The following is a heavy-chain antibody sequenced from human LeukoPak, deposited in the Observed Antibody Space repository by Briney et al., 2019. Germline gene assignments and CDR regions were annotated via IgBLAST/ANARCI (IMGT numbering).Heavy chain of an antibody. CDR1: GFTFSSYS. V-gene: IGHV3-7*01. CDR2: IKQDGTEK. Sequence: GGSLRLSCAASGFTFSSYSMSWVRQAPGKGLEWVANIKQDGTEKYYVDSVKGRFSISRDNAKNSLYLQMNNLRAEDTAVYYCASTDTHCGGDCTVLHYWGQGTLVTVSS. J-gene: IGHJ4*02. CDR3: ASTDTHCGGDCTVLHY. D-gene: IGHD2-21*02.